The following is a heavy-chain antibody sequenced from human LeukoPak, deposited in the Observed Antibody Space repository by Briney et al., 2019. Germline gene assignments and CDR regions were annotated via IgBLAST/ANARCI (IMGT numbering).Heavy chain of an antibody. D-gene: IGHD5-18*01. V-gene: IGHV3-23*01. CDR2: ISGSGGST. J-gene: IGHJ3*02. CDR3: ARVYAAMEPNDAFDI. Sequence: LSGGSLRLSCAASGFTFSSYAMSWVRQAPGKGLEWVSAISGSGGSTYYADSVKGRFTISRDNSKNTLYLQMNSLRAEDTAVYYCARVYAAMEPNDAFDIWGQGTMVTVSS. CDR1: GFTFSSYA.